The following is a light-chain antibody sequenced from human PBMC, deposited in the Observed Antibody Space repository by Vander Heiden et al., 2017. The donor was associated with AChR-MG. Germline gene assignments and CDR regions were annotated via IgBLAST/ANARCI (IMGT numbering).Light chain of an antibody. CDR2: DAS. V-gene: IGKV3-11*01. CDR3: QQRTNWPPT. J-gene: IGKJ1*01. Sequence: EIVLTQSPATLSLSPGERATLSCRASQTISVYLAWYQQKPGQAPRLLIYDASNRATGIPARFSGSRSGTDFTLTISSLEPEDFAVYYCQQRTNWPPTFGQGTKVEVK. CDR1: QTISVY.